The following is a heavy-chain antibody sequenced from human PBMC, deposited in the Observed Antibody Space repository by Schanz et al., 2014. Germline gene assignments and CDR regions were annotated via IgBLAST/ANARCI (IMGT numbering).Heavy chain of an antibody. Sequence: VQLVESGGGLVQPGGSLRLSCAASGFSVGNKYMNWVRQAPGKGLEWVSFIYIGGNTYYADSVKGRFTISRDNTKNSLFLQLNSLRADDTAVYYCARNRGSGGQNWYFDLWGRGTLVTVSS. CDR1: GFSVGNKY. D-gene: IGHD1-26*01. J-gene: IGHJ2*01. V-gene: IGHV3-53*01. CDR3: ARNRGSGGQNWYFDL. CDR2: IYIGGNT.